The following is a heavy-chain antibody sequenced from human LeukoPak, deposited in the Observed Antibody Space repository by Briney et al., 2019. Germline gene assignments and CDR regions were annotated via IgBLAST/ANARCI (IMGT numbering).Heavy chain of an antibody. CDR2: IIPIFGTA. D-gene: IGHD3-10*01. CDR3: ARDLRSTMVRGVIAYYYYYMDV. V-gene: IGHV1-69*01. Sequence: SVKVSCKATGGTFSSHAISWVRQAPGQGLEWMGGIIPIFGTANYAQKFQGRVTITADESTSTAYMELSSLRSEDTAVYYCARDLRSTMVRGVIAYYYYYMDVWGKGTTVTVSS. CDR1: GGTFSSHA. J-gene: IGHJ6*03.